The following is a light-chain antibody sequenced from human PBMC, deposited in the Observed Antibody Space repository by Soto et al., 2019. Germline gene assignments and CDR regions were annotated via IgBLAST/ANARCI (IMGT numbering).Light chain of an antibody. CDR1: SSDVGVYNC. J-gene: IGLJ2*01. CDR2: DVS. V-gene: IGLV2-8*01. Sequence: QSALTQPPSASGSPGQSVTISCTGTSSDVGVYNCVSWYQQHPGKAPKLMIYDVSKRPSGVPDRVSGSRSGNTASLAFSGLQGEDGGDPCCCSDAGSPVVFPRGTHLTV. CDR3: CSDAGSPVV.